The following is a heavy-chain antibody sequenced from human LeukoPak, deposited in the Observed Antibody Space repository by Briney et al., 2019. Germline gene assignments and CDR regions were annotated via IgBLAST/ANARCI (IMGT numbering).Heavy chain of an antibody. CDR3: AVYYYDSTAFNY. D-gene: IGHD3-22*01. Sequence: PGGSLRLSCAASGFTFNSYWMSWVRQAPGKGLEWVANIKEDGSEKYYVDSVKGRFTISRDNAINSLYLQMNSLRAEDTAMYYCAVYYYDSTAFNYWGQGTLVTVSS. J-gene: IGHJ4*02. V-gene: IGHV3-7*01. CDR2: IKEDGSEK. CDR1: GFTFNSYW.